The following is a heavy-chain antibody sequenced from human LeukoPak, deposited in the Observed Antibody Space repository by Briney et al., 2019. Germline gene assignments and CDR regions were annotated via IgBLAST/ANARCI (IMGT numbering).Heavy chain of an antibody. CDR3: AKDLFDDSSSSVGFDY. Sequence: GRSLTLSCAASGFTFSSYGMHWVRQAPGKGLEWVAVIWYDGSNKYYADSVKGRFTISRDNSKNTLYLQMNSLRAEDTAVYYCAKDLFDDSSSSVGFDYWGQGTLVTVSS. J-gene: IGHJ4*02. CDR2: IWYDGSNK. D-gene: IGHD6-6*01. V-gene: IGHV3-33*06. CDR1: GFTFSSYG.